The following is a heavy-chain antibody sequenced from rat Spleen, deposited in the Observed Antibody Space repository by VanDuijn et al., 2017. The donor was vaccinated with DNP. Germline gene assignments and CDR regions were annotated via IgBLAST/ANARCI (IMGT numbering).Heavy chain of an antibody. Sequence: QVQLKESGPGLVQPSQTLSLTCTVAGFSLTSNSVHWVRQPPGKGLEWVAAISSAGNTFYNSDLKSRLSFSRDTSKNQVLLQMDSLQAEDTAIYFCTTGGTYIYPFTYWGQGTLVTVSS. V-gene: IGHV2-6*01. CDR3: TTGGTYIYPFTY. J-gene: IGHJ3*01. CDR1: GFSLTSNS. CDR2: ISSAGNT. D-gene: IGHD1-2*01.